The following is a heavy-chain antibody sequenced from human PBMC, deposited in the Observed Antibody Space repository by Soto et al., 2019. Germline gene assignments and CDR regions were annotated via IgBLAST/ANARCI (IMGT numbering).Heavy chain of an antibody. CDR1: GFTFSSYG. V-gene: IGHV3-30*18. CDR2: ISYDGSNK. D-gene: IGHD3-16*02. J-gene: IGHJ5*02. Sequence: VGSLRLSCAASGFTFSSYGMHWVRQAPGKGLEWVAVISYDGSNKYYADSVKGRFTISRDNSKNTLYLQMNSLRAEDTAVYYCAKEGARVIKNWFDPWGQGTLVTVSS. CDR3: AKEGARVIKNWFDP.